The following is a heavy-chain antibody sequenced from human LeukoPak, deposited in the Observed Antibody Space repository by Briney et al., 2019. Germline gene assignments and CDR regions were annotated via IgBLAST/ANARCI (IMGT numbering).Heavy chain of an antibody. J-gene: IGHJ6*03. Sequence: ASVKVSCKASGYTFTSYGISWVRQAPGQGLEWMGWISTYNGNTNFAQKLQGRVTMTTDTSTSTAYMELRSLRSDDTAVYYCARVPHCYYYYYMDVWGKGTTVTVSS. V-gene: IGHV1-18*01. CDR1: GYTFTSYG. CDR3: ARVPHCYYYYYMDV. CDR2: ISTYNGNT. D-gene: IGHD2-15*01.